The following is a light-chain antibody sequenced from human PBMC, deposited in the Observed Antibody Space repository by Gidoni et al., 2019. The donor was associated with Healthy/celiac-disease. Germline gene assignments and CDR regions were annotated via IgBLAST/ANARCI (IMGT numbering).Light chain of an antibody. CDR2: AAS. J-gene: IGKJ3*01. Sequence: DIQLTQSPSFLSASVGDRVTITCRASQAISSYLAWYQQKPGKAPKLLIYAASTLQSGVPSRFSGSGSGTEFTLTISSLQPEDFATYYCQQLNSYPPTFXPXTKVDIK. V-gene: IGKV1-9*01. CDR1: QAISSY. CDR3: QQLNSYPPT.